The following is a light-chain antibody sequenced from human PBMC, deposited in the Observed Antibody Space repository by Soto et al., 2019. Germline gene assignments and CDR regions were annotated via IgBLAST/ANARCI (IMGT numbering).Light chain of an antibody. CDR2: AAS. CDR3: QKCGIAPFS. J-gene: IGKJ4*01. Sequence: DIQMTQSPSSLSASVGDRVTITCRASQGISNYLAWYQQKPGKVPKLLIYAASTLQSGVPSRFSGSGSGTDFNLTINSLQPEDVATYYCQKCGIAPFSFGGGTKVELK. CDR1: QGISNY. V-gene: IGKV1-27*01.